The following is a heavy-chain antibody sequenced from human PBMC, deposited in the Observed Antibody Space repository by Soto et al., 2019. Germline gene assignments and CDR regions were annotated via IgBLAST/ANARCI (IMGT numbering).Heavy chain of an antibody. CDR2: IDPSDSYT. J-gene: IGHJ6*02. Sequence: GESLKISCKGSGYSFTSYWISWVRQMPGKGLEWMGRIDPSDSYTNYSPSFQGHVTISADKSISTAYLQWSSLKASDTAMYYCARRRSGVGSSEYYYYYYGMDVWGQGTTVTVSS. CDR3: ARRRSGVGSSEYYYYYYGMDV. V-gene: IGHV5-10-1*01. D-gene: IGHD6-13*01. CDR1: GYSFTSYW.